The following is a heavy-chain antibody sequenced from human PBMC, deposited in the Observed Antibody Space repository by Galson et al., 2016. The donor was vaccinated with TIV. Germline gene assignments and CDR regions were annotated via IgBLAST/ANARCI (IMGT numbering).Heavy chain of an antibody. CDR3: ARGTDYYGSGSFSY. Sequence: SVKVSCKASGGIFNRYAISWVRQAPGQGLEWMGKIIAILGTTNYAQKFQGRVTITADESTSTVYMELSSLRSEDTAVYYCARGTDYYGSGSFSYWGQGTLVTVSS. D-gene: IGHD3-10*01. V-gene: IGHV1-69*11. CDR2: IIAILGTT. CDR1: GGIFNRYA. J-gene: IGHJ4*02.